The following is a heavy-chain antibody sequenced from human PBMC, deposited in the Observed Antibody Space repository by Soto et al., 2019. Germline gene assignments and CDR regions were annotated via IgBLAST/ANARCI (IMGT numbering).Heavy chain of an antibody. V-gene: IGHV4-59*01. J-gene: IGHJ4*02. D-gene: IGHD7-27*01. Sequence: QVQLQESGPGLVKPSETLSLTCTVSGGSISSYYWSWIRQPPGKGLEWIGYIYYSGSTNYNPSLKSRVTISADASRNRCSPKVSSVTAAVTAVYYCARRWGTSFDFWGQGTLVTVSS. CDR1: GGSISSYY. CDR3: ARRWGTSFDF. CDR2: IYYSGST.